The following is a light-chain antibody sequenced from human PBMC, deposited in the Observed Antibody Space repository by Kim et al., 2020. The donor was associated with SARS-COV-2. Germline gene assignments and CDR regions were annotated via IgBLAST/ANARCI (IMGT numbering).Light chain of an antibody. CDR2: WAS. Sequence: RATHNSNSIQTFLYNSNKKNYLAWYQQKPGQAPKLLIYWASIRESGVSDRFSGSGSETDFTLTISSLQAEDVAVYYCQQYYSTPPSFGQGTKLEI. CDR1: QTFLYNSNKKNY. CDR3: QQYYSTPPS. V-gene: IGKV4-1*01. J-gene: IGKJ2*03.